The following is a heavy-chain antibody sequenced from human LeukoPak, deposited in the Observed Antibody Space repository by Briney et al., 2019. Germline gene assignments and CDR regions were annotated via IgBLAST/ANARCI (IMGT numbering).Heavy chain of an antibody. D-gene: IGHD1-26*01. CDR1: GGSISSGSYY. Sequence: SQTLSLTCTVSGGSISSGSYYWSWIRQPAGKGLEWIGRIYTSGSTNYNPSLKSRVTISVDTSKNQFSLKLSSVTAADTAVYYCARASIVGATTGWFDRWGQGTLVTVSS. J-gene: IGHJ5*02. V-gene: IGHV4-61*02. CDR2: IYTSGST. CDR3: ARASIVGATTGWFDR.